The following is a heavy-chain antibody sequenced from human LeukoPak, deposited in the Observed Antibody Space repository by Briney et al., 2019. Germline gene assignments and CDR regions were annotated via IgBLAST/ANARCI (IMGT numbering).Heavy chain of an antibody. D-gene: IGHD7-27*01. Sequence: GGSLRLSCAASGFTFSSYWMSWVRQAPGKGLEWVANINEDGSEKYYVDSVKGRLTISRDNAEKSLYLQMDSLRGEDTAVYYCARDPPGAHFDYWGQGTLVTVSS. CDR3: ARDPPGAHFDY. J-gene: IGHJ4*02. V-gene: IGHV3-7*01. CDR2: INEDGSEK. CDR1: GFTFSSYW.